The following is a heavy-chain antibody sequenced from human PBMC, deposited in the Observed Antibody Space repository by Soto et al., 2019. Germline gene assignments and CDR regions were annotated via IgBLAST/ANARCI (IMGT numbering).Heavy chain of an antibody. J-gene: IGHJ4*02. V-gene: IGHV1-24*01. CDR1: GNTLTELS. CDR3: ATGPYSSSYYFDY. CDR2: FDPEDGET. D-gene: IGHD6-6*01. Sequence: ASVKVSCKVSGNTLTELSMNWVRQALGKGLEWMGGFDPEDGETIYAQKFQGRVTMTEDTSTDTAYMELSSLRSEDTAVYYCATGPYSSSYYFDYWGQGTLVTVSS.